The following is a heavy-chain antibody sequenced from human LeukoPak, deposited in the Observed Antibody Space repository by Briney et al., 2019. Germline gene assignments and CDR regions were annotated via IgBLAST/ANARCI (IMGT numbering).Heavy chain of an antibody. D-gene: IGHD5-24*01. CDR3: VSQKWLYAFDI. CDR2: IYSGGAT. Sequence: GGSLRLSCVASGLTVNSNYMSWVRQAPGKGLDWVSAIYSGGATYYADSVKGRFTVSRDDSKNTLHLQMYRLRPEDAAMYYCVSQKWLYAFDIWGQGTMVTVSS. V-gene: IGHV3-53*01. J-gene: IGHJ3*02. CDR1: GLTVNSNY.